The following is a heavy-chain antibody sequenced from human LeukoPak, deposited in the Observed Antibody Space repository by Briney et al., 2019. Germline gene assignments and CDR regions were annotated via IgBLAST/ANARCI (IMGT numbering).Heavy chain of an antibody. V-gene: IGHV3-74*01. CDR1: AFKFDDYA. Sequence: GGSLRLSCVASAFKFDDYAMHWVRQAPGKGLVWVSRIKSDGSSTSYADSVKGRFTISRDDAKNTLYLQMNSLRAEDTAVYYCARDPYLGPFDYWGQGTLVTVSS. J-gene: IGHJ4*02. D-gene: IGHD3/OR15-3a*01. CDR3: ARDPYLGPFDY. CDR2: IKSDGSST.